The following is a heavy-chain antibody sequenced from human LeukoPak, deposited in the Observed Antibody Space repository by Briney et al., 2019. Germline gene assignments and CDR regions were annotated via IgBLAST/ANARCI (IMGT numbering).Heavy chain of an antibody. CDR1: GYTFTSYG. J-gene: IGHJ3*02. V-gene: IGHV1-18*01. D-gene: IGHD1-20*01. CDR3: ARDNWNDRLNAFDI. Sequence: GASVKVSCKASGYTFTSYGISWVRQAPGQGLEWMGWISAYNGNTNYAQKLQGRVAMTTDTSTSTAYMELRSLRSDDTAVYYCARDNWNDRLNAFDIWGQGTMVTVSS. CDR2: ISAYNGNT.